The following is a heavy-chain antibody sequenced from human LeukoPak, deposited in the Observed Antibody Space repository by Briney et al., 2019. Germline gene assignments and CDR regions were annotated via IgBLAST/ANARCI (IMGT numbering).Heavy chain of an antibody. V-gene: IGHV1-18*01. Sequence: ASVKVSCTASGYTFTSYGISWVRQAPGQGLEWMGWISAYNGNTNYAQKLQGRVTMTTDTSTSTAYMELSSLRSEDTAVYYCARVHCSSTSCYAGILSWFDPWGQGTLVTVSS. CDR3: ARVHCSSTSCYAGILSWFDP. J-gene: IGHJ5*02. CDR1: GYTFTSYG. D-gene: IGHD2-2*01. CDR2: ISAYNGNT.